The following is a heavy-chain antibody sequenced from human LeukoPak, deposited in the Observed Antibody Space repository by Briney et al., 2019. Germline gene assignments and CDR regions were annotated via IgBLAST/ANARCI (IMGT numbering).Heavy chain of an antibody. CDR1: GASISGSGYY. J-gene: IGHJ4*02. Sequence: SGTLSLTCAVSGASISGSGYYLGWIRQSPGKGLEWIGNIYYTGNTYYNASLQSRVTISIDTSENQFSLRLNSVTAADTAMYYCVKSGGYGLIDYWGPGTLVTVSS. V-gene: IGHV4-39*01. CDR2: IYYTGNT. CDR3: VKSGGYGLIDY. D-gene: IGHD1-26*01.